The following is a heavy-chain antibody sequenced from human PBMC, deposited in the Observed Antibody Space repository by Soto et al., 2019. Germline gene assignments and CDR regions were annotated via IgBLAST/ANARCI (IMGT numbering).Heavy chain of an antibody. CDR1: GGTSSSYA. V-gene: IGHV1-69*13. J-gene: IGHJ3*02. CDR3: ATALTIFDNDAFDI. CDR2: IIPIFGTA. Sequence: SVKVSCKAFGGTSSSYAISWVRQAPGQGLEWMGGIIPIFGTANYAQKFLGRVTITADESTSTAYMELSSLRSEDTAVYYCATALTIFDNDAFDIWGQGTMVTVSS. D-gene: IGHD3-3*01.